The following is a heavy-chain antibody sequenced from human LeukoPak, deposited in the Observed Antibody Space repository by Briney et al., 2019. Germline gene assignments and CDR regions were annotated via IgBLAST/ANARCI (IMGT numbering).Heavy chain of an antibody. CDR1: GFTFSNYY. D-gene: IGHD2/OR15-2a*01. CDR3: ARGDFGRYAFDI. Sequence: GGSLRLSCAASGFTFSNYYMSWIRQAPGKGLEWVSYINTIGTTIYYADSLKGRFTISRDNAKNSLTLQMDSLRAEDTAVYYCARGDFGRYAFDIWGQGTKVTVSS. CDR2: INTIGTTI. J-gene: IGHJ3*02. V-gene: IGHV3-11*01.